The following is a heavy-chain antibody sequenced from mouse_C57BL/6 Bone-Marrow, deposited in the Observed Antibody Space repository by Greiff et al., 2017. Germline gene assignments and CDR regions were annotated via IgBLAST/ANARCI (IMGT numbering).Heavy chain of an antibody. CDR3: AINCGNYGYFDV. CDR2: LHPSDSDT. D-gene: IGHD2-1*01. Sequence: QVQLQQPGAELVKPGASVKVSCKASGYTFTSYWMHWVKQRPGQGLEWIGRLHPSDSDTNYNHKFKGKATLTVDKSSSTAYMQLNSLTSEDSAVYCCAINCGNYGYFDVWGTGNTVTVSS. CDR1: GYTFTSYW. J-gene: IGHJ1*03. V-gene: IGHV1-74*01.